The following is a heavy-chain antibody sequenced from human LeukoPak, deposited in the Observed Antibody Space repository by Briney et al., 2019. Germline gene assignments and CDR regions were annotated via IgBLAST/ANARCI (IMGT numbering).Heavy chain of an antibody. CDR1: GFTFSSYA. CDR3: ARELLRRDGYNFDY. D-gene: IGHD5-24*01. J-gene: IGHJ4*02. Sequence: AGGSLRLSCAASGFTFSSYAMHWVRQAPGKGLEWVAVISYDGSNKYYADSVKGRFTISRDNAKNSLYLQMNSLRAEDTAVYYCARELLRRDGYNFDYWGQGTLVTVSS. V-gene: IGHV3-30*04. CDR2: ISYDGSNK.